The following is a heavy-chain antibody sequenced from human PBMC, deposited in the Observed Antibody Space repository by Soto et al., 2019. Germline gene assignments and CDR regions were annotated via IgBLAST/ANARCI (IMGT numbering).Heavy chain of an antibody. D-gene: IGHD1-26*01. V-gene: IGHV2-70*04. CDR1: GFSLSTSGMR. J-gene: IGHJ3*02. CDR3: ARMGSLVGATSRSQDAFDS. Sequence: SGPALVNATQTLTLTCTFSGFSLSTSGMRVSWIRQPPGKSLDWLARIDWDDDKFYSTSLKTRLTISKDTSKNHVVLTMTNMDPVDTDTYYCARMGSLVGATSRSQDAFDSWGPG. CDR2: IDWDDDK.